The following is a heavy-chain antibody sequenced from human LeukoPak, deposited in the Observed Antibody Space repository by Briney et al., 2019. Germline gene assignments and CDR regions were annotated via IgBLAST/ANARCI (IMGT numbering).Heavy chain of an antibody. CDR3: TRGYIGGNSLVDY. V-gene: IGHV1-46*01. CDR2: INPSGGST. D-gene: IGHD4-23*01. J-gene: IGHJ4*02. Sequence: GASVKVSCKASGYTFTGYYIHWVRQAPGQGLEWMGIINPSGGSTSYAQKFQGRVTMTRDMSTSTVYMELSSLRSEDTAVYYCTRGYIGGNSLVDYWGQGTLVTVSS. CDR1: GYTFTGYY.